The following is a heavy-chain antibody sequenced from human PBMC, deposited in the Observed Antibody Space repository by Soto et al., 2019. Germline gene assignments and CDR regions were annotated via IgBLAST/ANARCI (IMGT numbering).Heavy chain of an antibody. CDR3: ARADQRSGNISTCYIFDY. J-gene: IGHJ4*02. CDR1: GDSVSSNSYY. V-gene: IGHV4-61*01. Sequence: PSETLSLTCLVSGDSVSSNSYYWNWLRQPPGKGLEWIGYTDYSGSTKYNPSLKSRVTISVDTSKNQFSLKVSSVTAADTAVYYCARADQRSGNISTCYIFDYWGKGTQVTVS. CDR2: TDYSGST. D-gene: IGHD2-2*02.